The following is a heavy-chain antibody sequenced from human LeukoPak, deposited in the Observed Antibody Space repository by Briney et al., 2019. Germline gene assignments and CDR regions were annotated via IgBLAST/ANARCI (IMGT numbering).Heavy chain of an antibody. CDR2: ISGSGGST. CDR3: AKASRQMENLGAKVVPAATFDY. D-gene: IGHD2-2*01. CDR1: VFTFSSYA. J-gene: IGHJ4*02. V-gene: IGHV3-23*01. Sequence: PGGSLRLSCAASVFTFSSYAMSWVRQAPGKGLEWVSAISGSGGSTYYADSVKGRFTISRDNSKNTLYLQMNSLRAEDTAVYYCAKASRQMENLGAKVVPAATFDYWGQGTLVTVSS.